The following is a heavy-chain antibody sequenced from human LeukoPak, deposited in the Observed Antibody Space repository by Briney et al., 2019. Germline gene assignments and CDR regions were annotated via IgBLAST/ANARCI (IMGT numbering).Heavy chain of an antibody. CDR3: ASPYSGYDWDGMDV. CDR2: ISSSGSTI. Sequence: GGSLRLSCAASGFTFSSYEMNWVRQAPGKGLEWVSYISSSGSTIYYADSVKGRFTISRDNAKNSLYLQMNSLRAEDTAVYYCASPYSGYDWDGMDVWGQGTTVTVSS. CDR1: GFTFSSYE. V-gene: IGHV3-48*03. J-gene: IGHJ6*02. D-gene: IGHD5-12*01.